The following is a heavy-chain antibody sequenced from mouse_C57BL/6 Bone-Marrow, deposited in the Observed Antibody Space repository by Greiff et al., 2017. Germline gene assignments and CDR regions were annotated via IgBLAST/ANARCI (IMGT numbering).Heavy chain of an antibody. D-gene: IGHD1-1*01. J-gene: IGHJ2*01. Sequence: QVQLQQSGAELARPGASVKLSCKASGYTFTSYGIRWVKQRTGQGLEWIGEIYPRSGNTYYNEKFKGKATLTADKSSSTAYMELRSLTSEYATVYYYARWGDYGSSYHYWGQGTTHTVST. CDR1: GYTFTSYG. CDR3: ARWGDYGSSYHY. CDR2: IYPRSGNT. V-gene: IGHV1-81*01.